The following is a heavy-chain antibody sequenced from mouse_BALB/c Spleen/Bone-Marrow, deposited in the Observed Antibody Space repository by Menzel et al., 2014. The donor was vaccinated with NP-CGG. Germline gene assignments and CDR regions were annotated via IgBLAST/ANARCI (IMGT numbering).Heavy chain of an antibody. J-gene: IGHJ1*01. D-gene: IGHD2-2*01. CDR3: ARGGYDGWYFDV. V-gene: IGHV1S82*01. CDR1: DYSFTSYW. Sequence: VQLQQSGAELVRPGASVKLSCRASDYSFTSYWVNWVKQRPGQGLEGIGMIHPSDSETRLNQKFKDKATLTVDKSSSTAYMQLSGPTSEDSAVYDCARGGYDGWYFDVWGAGTTVTVSS. CDR2: IHPSDSET.